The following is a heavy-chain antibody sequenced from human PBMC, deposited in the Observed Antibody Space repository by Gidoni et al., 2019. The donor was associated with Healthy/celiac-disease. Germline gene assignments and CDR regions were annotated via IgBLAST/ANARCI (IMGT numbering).Heavy chain of an antibody. J-gene: IGHJ6*02. CDR1: GFTFADYA. D-gene: IGHD2-8*01. V-gene: IGHV3-9*01. CDR3: AKPRSMRDYYGMDV. Sequence: EVQLVESGGGLVQPGRSLRLSCAASGFTFADYAMHWVRQAPGKGLEWVSGISWNSGSIGYADSVKGRFTISRDNAKNSLYLQMNSLRAEDTALYYCAKPRSMRDYYGMDVWGQGTTVTVS. CDR2: ISWNSGSI.